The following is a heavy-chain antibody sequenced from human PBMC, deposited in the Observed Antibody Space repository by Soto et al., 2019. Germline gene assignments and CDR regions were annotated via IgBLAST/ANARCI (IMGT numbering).Heavy chain of an antibody. J-gene: IGHJ4*02. Sequence: GESLKISCKGFGYTFVNYWIGWVRQMPVKGLEWMGIIYPGDSDIRYSQSLQGQVTISADKSISTAYLQWSSLKASDTAMYYCARSSSWYPLFDYWGQGTLVTVSS. V-gene: IGHV5-51*01. CDR2: IYPGDSDI. D-gene: IGHD6-13*01. CDR1: GYTFVNYW. CDR3: ARSSSWYPLFDY.